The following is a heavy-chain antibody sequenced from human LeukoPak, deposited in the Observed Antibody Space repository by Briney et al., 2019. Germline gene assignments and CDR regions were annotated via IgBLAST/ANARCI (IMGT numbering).Heavy chain of an antibody. D-gene: IGHD2-2*02. J-gene: IGHJ3*02. CDR1: GYTFTGYY. CDR3: AMRVPAGIGTFDI. CDR2: INPNSGGT. Sequence: GASVKVSCKASGYTFTGYYMHWVGQAPGQGLEWMGWINPNSGGTNYAQKFQGRVTMTRDTSISTTYMELNRLRSDDTAVYYCAMRVPAGIGTFDIWGQGTMVTVSS. V-gene: IGHV1-2*02.